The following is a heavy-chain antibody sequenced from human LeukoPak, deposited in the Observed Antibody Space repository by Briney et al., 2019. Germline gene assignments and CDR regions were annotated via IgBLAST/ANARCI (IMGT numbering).Heavy chain of an antibody. CDR2: IIPIFGIA. V-gene: IGHV1-69*04. J-gene: IGHJ4*02. CDR1: GGTFSSYA. Sequence: ASVKVSCKASGGTFSSYAISWVRQAPGQGLEWMGRIIPIFGIANYAQKFQGRVTITADKSTSTAYMELSSLRSEDTAVCYCARDSDDSGYFDYWGQGTLVTVSS. CDR3: ARDSDDSGYFDY. D-gene: IGHD1-26*01.